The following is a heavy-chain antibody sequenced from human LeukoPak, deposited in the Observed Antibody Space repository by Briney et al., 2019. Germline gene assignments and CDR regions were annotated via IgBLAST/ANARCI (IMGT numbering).Heavy chain of an antibody. CDR1: GFIFSTYW. J-gene: IGHJ4*02. V-gene: IGHV3-7*01. CDR2: IKQDGSEK. D-gene: IGHD6-19*01. Sequence: GGSLRLSCAASGFIFSTYWMSWVRQAPGKGLEWVANIKQDGSEKYYVDSVKGRFTISRDNAKNSLYLQMNSLRAEDTAVYYCARSPGYSSGWDFDYWGQGTLVTVSS. CDR3: ARSPGYSSGWDFDY.